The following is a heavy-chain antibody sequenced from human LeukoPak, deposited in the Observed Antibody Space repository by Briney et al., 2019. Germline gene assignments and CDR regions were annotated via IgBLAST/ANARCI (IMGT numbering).Heavy chain of an antibody. J-gene: IGHJ2*01. CDR2: IYYSEST. V-gene: IGHV4-59*01. CDR1: GGSISSYY. Sequence: SETLSLTCTVSGGSISSYYWSWIRQPPGKGLEWIGYIYYSESTNYNPSLKSRVTISVDTSKNQFSLKLSSVTAADTAVYYCARDRDRQGYFDLWGRGTLVTVSS. CDR3: ARDRDRQGYFDL.